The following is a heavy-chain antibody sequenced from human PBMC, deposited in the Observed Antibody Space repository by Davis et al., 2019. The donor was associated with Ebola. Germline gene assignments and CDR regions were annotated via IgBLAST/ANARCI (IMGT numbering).Heavy chain of an antibody. CDR1: GFTFSSYG. D-gene: IGHD5-24*01. CDR2: IWYDGSNK. J-gene: IGHJ4*02. V-gene: IGHV3-33*01. Sequence: GGSLRLSCAASGFTFSSYGMHWVRQAPGKGLEWVAVIWYDGSNKYYADSVKGRFTISRDNSKNTLYLQMNSLRAEDTAVYYCARLLQHRPLIRWLPDYWGQGTLVTVSS. CDR3: ARLLQHRPLIRWLPDY.